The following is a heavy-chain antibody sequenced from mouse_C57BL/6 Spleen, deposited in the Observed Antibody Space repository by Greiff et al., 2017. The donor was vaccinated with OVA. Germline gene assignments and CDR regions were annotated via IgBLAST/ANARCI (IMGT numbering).Heavy chain of an antibody. Sequence: ESGPGLVKPSQSLSLTCSVTGYSITSGYYWNWIRQFPGNKLEWMGYISYDGSNNYNPSLKNRISITRDTSKNQFFLKLNSVTTEDTATYYCARDYYGSSYVSGFDYWGQGTTLTVSS. D-gene: IGHD1-1*01. CDR1: GYSITSGYY. CDR3: ARDYYGSSYVSGFDY. CDR2: ISYDGSN. J-gene: IGHJ2*01. V-gene: IGHV3-6*01.